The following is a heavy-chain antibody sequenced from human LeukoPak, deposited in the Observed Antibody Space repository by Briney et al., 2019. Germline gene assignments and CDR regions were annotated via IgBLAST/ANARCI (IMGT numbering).Heavy chain of an antibody. CDR3: ARGIPADY. Sequence: GASVXXXCXXXXYXFTDXXXXXVXXXXXXGLEWMGWMNPNNGNTGFAQKFQDRVTLTRNTSISTAYMELSSLRSEDTAVYYCARGIPADYWGQGTLVTVSS. CDR2: MNPNNGNT. J-gene: IGHJ4*02. V-gene: IGHV1-8*02. CDR1: XYXFTDXX. D-gene: IGHD6-13*01.